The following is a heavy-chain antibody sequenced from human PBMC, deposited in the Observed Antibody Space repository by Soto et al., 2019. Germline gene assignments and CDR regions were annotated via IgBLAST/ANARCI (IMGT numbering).Heavy chain of an antibody. V-gene: IGHV3-48*01. CDR1: GLTFSSYS. CDR3: ARHPERIAEIGWFDP. CDR2: ISSSSTI. D-gene: IGHD6-13*01. Sequence: GGSLRLSCAASGLTFSSYSMNWVRQAPGKGLEWVSYISSSSTIYYADSVKGRFTISRDNAKNSLYLQMNSLRAEDTAVYYCARHPERIAEIGWFDPWGQGTLGTVSS. J-gene: IGHJ5*02.